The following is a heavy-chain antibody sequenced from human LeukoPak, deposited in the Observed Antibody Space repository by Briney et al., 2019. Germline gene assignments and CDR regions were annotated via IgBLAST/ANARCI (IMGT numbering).Heavy chain of an antibody. CDR2: ISGSGGST. CDR1: GFTFSSYA. V-gene: IGHV3-23*01. J-gene: IGHJ4*02. Sequence: GGSLRLSCAAPGFTFSSYAMSWVRQAPGKGLEWVSAISGSGGSTYYADSVKGRFTISRDNSKNTLYLQMNSLRAEDTAVYYCAKDRYYDSSGPDFDYWGQGTLVTVSS. D-gene: IGHD3-22*01. CDR3: AKDRYYDSSGPDFDY.